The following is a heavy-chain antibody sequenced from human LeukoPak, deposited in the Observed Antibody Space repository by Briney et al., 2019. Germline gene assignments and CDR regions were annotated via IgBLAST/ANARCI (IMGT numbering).Heavy chain of an antibody. CDR1: GYTFTGYY. D-gene: IGHD2-15*01. Sequence: ASVKVSCKASGYTFTGYYMHWVRQAPGQGIEWMGWINPNSGGTNYVQKFQGRVTMTRDTSISTAYMELSGLRSDDTAVYYCARGEACSGGSCYSAGIMDVWGQGTTVTVSS. CDR2: INPNSGGT. J-gene: IGHJ6*02. CDR3: ARGEACSGGSCYSAGIMDV. V-gene: IGHV1-2*02.